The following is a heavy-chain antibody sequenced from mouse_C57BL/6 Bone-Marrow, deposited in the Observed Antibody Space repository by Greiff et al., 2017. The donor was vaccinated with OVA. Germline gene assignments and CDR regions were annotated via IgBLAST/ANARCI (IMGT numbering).Heavy chain of an antibody. CDR3: ARRGDYDNYCDY. D-gene: IGHD2-4*01. V-gene: IGHV1-50*01. CDR2: IDPSDSYT. Sequence: VQLQQPGAELVKPGASVKLSCKASGYTFTSYWMQWVKQRPGQGLEWIGEIDPSDSYTNYNQKFKGKATLTVDTSSSTAYMQLSSLTSEDSAVYYCARRGDYDNYCDYWGQGTTLTVSS. J-gene: IGHJ2*01. CDR1: GYTFTSYW.